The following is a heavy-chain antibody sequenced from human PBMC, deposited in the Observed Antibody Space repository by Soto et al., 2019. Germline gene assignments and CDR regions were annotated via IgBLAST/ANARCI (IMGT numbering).Heavy chain of an antibody. J-gene: IGHJ6*02. CDR1: GGSISSGGYY. V-gene: IGHV4-31*03. D-gene: IGHD2-15*01. CDR3: ARDRSVVAATPDYYYYGMAV. CDR2: IYYSGST. Sequence: SETLSLTCTVSGGSISSGGYYWSWIRQHPGKGLEWIGYIYYSGSTYYNPSLKSRVTISVDTSKNQFSLKLSSVTAADTAVYYCARDRSVVAATPDYYYYGMAVWGQGTTVTVSS.